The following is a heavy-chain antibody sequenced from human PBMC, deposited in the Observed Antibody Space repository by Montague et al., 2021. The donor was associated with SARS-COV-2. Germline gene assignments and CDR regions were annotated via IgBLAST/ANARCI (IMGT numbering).Heavy chain of an antibody. Sequence: SETLSLTCTVSGGSISTNYWRWIRHPPGKGLDWFAFINYSGITTHNPSLKSRVSVSLDTSKNHFSLNLKSVTAADTAVYYCARSGWLTRGFDSWGQGTLGFVSS. J-gene: IGHJ4*02. D-gene: IGHD5-12*01. CDR1: GGSISTNY. V-gene: IGHV4-59*01. CDR2: INYSGIT. CDR3: ARSGWLTRGFDS.